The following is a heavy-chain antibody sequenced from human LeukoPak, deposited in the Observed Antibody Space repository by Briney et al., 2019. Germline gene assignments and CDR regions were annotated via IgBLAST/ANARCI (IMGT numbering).Heavy chain of an antibody. CDR2: ISSSSSYI. Sequence: GGSLRLSCAASGFTFSSYSMNWVRQAPGKGLEWVSSISSSSSYIYYADSVKGRFTISRDNAKNSLYLQMNSLRAEDTAVYYCARETYCSSTSCYVYYCGMDVWGQGTTVTVSS. J-gene: IGHJ6*02. V-gene: IGHV3-21*01. CDR1: GFTFSSYS. CDR3: ARETYCSSTSCYVYYCGMDV. D-gene: IGHD2-2*01.